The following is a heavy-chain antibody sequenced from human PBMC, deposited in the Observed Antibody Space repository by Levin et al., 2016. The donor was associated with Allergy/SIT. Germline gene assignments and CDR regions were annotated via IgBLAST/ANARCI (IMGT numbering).Heavy chain of an antibody. CDR3: AREIEYSSSYYYYGMDV. V-gene: IGHV1-2*02. Sequence: WVRQAPGQGLEWMGWINPNSGGTNYAQKFQGRVTMTRDTSISTAYMELSRLRSDDTAVYYCAREIEYSSSYYYYGMDVWGQGTTVTVSS. D-gene: IGHD6-6*01. CDR2: INPNSGGT. J-gene: IGHJ6*02.